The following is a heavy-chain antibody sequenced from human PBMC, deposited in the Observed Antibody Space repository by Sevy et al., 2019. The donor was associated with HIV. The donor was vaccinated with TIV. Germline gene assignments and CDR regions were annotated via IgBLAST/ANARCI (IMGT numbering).Heavy chain of an antibody. CDR3: ARGKAVTTDAFDI. CDR2: ISSSGSTI. CDR1: GFTFSDYY. V-gene: IGHV3-11*01. J-gene: IGHJ3*02. D-gene: IGHD4-17*01. Sequence: VGSLRLSCAASGFTFSDYYMSWIRQAPGKGLEWVSYISSSGSTIYYADSVKGRFTISRDNAKNSLYLQMNSLRAEDTAVYYCARGKAVTTDAFDIWGQGTMVTVSS.